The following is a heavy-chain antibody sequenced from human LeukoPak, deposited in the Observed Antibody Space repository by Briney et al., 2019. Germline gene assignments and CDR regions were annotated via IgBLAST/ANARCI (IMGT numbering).Heavy chain of an antibody. J-gene: IGHJ4*02. Sequence: GGSLRLPCAASGFTFSSYWMSWVRQAPGKGLEWVANIKQDGSEKYYVDSVKGRFTISRDKAKNSPYLQMNSLRAEDTAVYYCARGDFPGAPDIVVVPAAISGHFDYWGQGTLVTVSS. D-gene: IGHD2-2*02. CDR1: GFTFSSYW. CDR3: ARGDFPGAPDIVVVPAAISGHFDY. CDR2: IKQDGSEK. V-gene: IGHV3-7*01.